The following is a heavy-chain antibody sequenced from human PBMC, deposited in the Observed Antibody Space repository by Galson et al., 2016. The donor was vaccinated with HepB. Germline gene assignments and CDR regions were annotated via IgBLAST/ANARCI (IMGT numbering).Heavy chain of an antibody. CDR3: ARLDYYDNPLARYH. D-gene: IGHD3-22*01. CDR1: GDSITRTSYY. V-gene: IGHV4-39*01. J-gene: IGHJ5*02. Sequence: SETLSLTCTVSGDSITRTSYYWGWIRQSPEKGLEWIGTVFHTGTTYYNPSLNSRVTISVDTSKNQFSLKLSSVTASDTAVYYCARLDYYDNPLARYHWGQGTLVTVSA. CDR2: VFHTGTT.